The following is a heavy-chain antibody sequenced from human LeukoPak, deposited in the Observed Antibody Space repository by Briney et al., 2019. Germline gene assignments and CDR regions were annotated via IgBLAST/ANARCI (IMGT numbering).Heavy chain of an antibody. CDR3: ARDKGSGSQVWFDP. D-gene: IGHD1-26*01. CDR1: GGSIRSYY. Sequence: SETLSVTCTVSGGSIRSYYWSRIRQPPGKGLEWIGYIYYTGSTNYNPSLKSRVTISIDTSKNQFSLKLSSVTAADTAVYYCARDKGSGSQVWFDPWGQGTLVTVSS. J-gene: IGHJ5*02. CDR2: IYYTGST. V-gene: IGHV4-59*01.